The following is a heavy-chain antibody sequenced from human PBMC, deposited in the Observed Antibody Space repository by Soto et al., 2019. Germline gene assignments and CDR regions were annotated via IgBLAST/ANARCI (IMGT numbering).Heavy chain of an antibody. CDR1: GFSLSNARMG. Sequence: SGPTLVNPTQTLTLTCTFSGFSLSNARMGVSWIRQPPGKALEWLAHIFSNDEKSYSTSLKSRLTISKDTSKSQVVLTMTNMDPVDTATYYCARPANDGNYFDYWGQGTLVTVSS. D-gene: IGHD1-1*01. CDR3: ARPANDGNYFDY. CDR2: IFSNDEK. J-gene: IGHJ4*02. V-gene: IGHV2-26*01.